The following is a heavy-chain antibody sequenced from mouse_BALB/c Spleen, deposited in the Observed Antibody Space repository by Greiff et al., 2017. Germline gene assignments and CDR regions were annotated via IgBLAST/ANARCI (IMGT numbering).Heavy chain of an antibody. J-gene: IGHJ2*01. CDR1: GYTFTSYW. D-gene: IGHD2-13*01. Sequence: QVQLQQSGAELAKPGASVKMSCKASGYTFTSYWMHWVKQRPGQGLEWIGYINPSTGYTEYNQKFKDKATLTADKSSSTAYMQLSSLTSEDSAVYYCARSGEVCDYWGQGTTLTVSS. CDR3: ARSGEVCDY. V-gene: IGHV1-7*01. CDR2: INPSTGYT.